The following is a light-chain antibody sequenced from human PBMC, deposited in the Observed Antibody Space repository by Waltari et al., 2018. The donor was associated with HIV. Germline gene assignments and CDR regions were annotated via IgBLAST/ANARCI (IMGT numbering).Light chain of an antibody. V-gene: IGKV3-15*01. Sequence: EIVMTQSPATLSVSPGERATLSCRASQRVSTNLAWYQQKPGQAPRLLIYGASTRATGIPARFSGSGSGTEFTLTISSLQSEDFAVYYCQQYLNWLTWTFGQGTTVEIK. J-gene: IGKJ1*01. CDR1: QRVSTN. CDR2: GAS. CDR3: QQYLNWLTWT.